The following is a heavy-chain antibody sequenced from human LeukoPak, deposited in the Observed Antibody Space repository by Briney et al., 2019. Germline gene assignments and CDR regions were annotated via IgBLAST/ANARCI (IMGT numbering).Heavy chain of an antibody. CDR1: GGTFSSYA. CDR3: ARDPLYSSSWYPSPDATEFDY. D-gene: IGHD6-13*01. CDR2: IIPIFGTA. V-gene: IGHV1-69*05. J-gene: IGHJ4*02. Sequence: SVKVSCKASGGTFSSYAISWVRQAPGQGLEWMGGIIPIFGTANYAQKFQGRVTITTDESTSTAYMELSSLRSEDTAVHYCARDPLYSSSWYPSPDATEFDYWGQGTLVTVSS.